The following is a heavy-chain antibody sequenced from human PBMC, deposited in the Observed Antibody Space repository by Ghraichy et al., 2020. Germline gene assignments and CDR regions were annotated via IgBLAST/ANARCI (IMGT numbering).Heavy chain of an antibody. J-gene: IGHJ3*02. V-gene: IGHV1-18*01. Sequence: ASVKVSCKASGYTFTSYGISWVRQAPGQGLEWMGWISAYNGNTNYAQKLQGRVTMTTDTSTSTAYMELRSLRSDDTAVYYCARDWDGYDFSGDAFDIWGQGTMVTVSS. CDR3: ARDWDGYDFSGDAFDI. D-gene: IGHD5-12*01. CDR1: GYTFTSYG. CDR2: ISAYNGNT.